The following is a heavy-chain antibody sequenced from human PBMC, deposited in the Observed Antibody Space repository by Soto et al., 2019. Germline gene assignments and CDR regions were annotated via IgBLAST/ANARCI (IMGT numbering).Heavy chain of an antibody. CDR1: GGSITSGNSYS. Sequence: QLQLQESGSGLVKPSQTLSLTCAVSGGSITSGNSYSWSWIRQPPGKGLEWIGSISHTGSTSYNPSLKSRFTMSVDKSKNQFSLRLSSVTAADMAVYYCARAVAPYFGTWFDPWGQGILVTVSS. D-gene: IGHD3-10*01. CDR2: ISHTGST. V-gene: IGHV4-30-2*01. J-gene: IGHJ5*02. CDR3: ARAVAPYFGTWFDP.